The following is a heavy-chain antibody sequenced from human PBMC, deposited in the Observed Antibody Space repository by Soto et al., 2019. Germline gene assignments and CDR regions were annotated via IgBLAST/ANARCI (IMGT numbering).Heavy chain of an antibody. Sequence: QVQLVQSGAEVKKPGASVKVSCKASGYTFTSYDINWVRQATGQGLEWMGWMNPNSGNTGYAQKFQGGVTMTRNSSISTAYMELSSLRSEDTAVYYCARDANYYYGSGRYCYYGMDVWGQGTTVTVSS. CDR1: GYTFTSYD. CDR2: MNPNSGNT. CDR3: ARDANYYYGSGRYCYYGMDV. V-gene: IGHV1-8*01. J-gene: IGHJ6*02. D-gene: IGHD3-10*01.